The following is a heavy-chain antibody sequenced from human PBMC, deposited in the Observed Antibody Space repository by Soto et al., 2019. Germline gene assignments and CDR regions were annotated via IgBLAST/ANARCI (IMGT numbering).Heavy chain of an antibody. CDR2: ISSSSSYI. CDR1: GFTFSSYS. D-gene: IGHD6-19*01. Sequence: PGGSLRLSCAASGFTFSSYSMNWVRQAPGKGLEWVSSISSSSSYIYYADSVKGRFTISRDNAKNSLYLQMNSLRAEDTAVYYCARPEGAVADYYYYYGMDVWGQGTTVT. J-gene: IGHJ6*02. V-gene: IGHV3-21*01. CDR3: ARPEGAVADYYYYYGMDV.